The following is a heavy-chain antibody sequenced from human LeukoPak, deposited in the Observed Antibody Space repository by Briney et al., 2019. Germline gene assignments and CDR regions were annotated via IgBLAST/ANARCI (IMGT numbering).Heavy chain of an antibody. V-gene: IGHV4-61*02. Sequence: SQTLSLTCTVSGASISSGSYYWSWIRQPAGKGLEWIGRIYTSGNTNYNPSLKSRVTISVDTSKNQFSLKLSSVTAADTAVYYCAREGITIFGVVIMEGNAFDIWGQGTMVTVSS. CDR3: AREGITIFGVVIMEGNAFDI. CDR1: GASISSGSYY. D-gene: IGHD3-3*01. CDR2: IYTSGNT. J-gene: IGHJ3*02.